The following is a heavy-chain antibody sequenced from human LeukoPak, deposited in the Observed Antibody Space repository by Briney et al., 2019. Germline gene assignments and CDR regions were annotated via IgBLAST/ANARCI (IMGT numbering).Heavy chain of an antibody. V-gene: IGHV4-39*01. CDR1: GGSISSGSYY. Sequence: SETLSLTCTVSGGSISSGSYYCGWIRQPPGKGLEWIGSIYHSGNTYYNPSLKSRVTLSVDASKNQFSLKLSSVTAADTAVYYCAGSNYDNWFDPWGQGTLVSVSS. D-gene: IGHD3-10*01. J-gene: IGHJ5*02. CDR3: AGSNYDNWFDP. CDR2: IYHSGNT.